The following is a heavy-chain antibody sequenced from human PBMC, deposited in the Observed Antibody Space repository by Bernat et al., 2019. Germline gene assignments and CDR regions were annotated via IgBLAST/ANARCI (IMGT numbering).Heavy chain of an antibody. D-gene: IGHD6-19*01. CDR2: IYWDDDK. CDR1: GFSLSTTGGG. V-gene: IGHV2-5*02. CDR3: AHRRPGYNSGWNGGDFDY. Sequence: QITLKESGPTLVKPTQTLTLTCTFSGFSLSTTGGGVGWIRQPPGQALEWPALIYWDDDKRYSPSLGSRLTITKDASKNQVVLTMSNIDPVDTATYYCAHRRPGYNSGWNGGDFDYWGQGILVSVSS. J-gene: IGHJ4*02.